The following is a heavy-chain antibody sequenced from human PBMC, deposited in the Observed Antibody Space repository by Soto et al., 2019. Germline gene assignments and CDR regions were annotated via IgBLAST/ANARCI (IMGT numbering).Heavy chain of an antibody. CDR2: ISYDGSNK. V-gene: IGHV3-30*18. D-gene: IGHD7-27*01. CDR3: AKDLLGPGRAYGMDV. CDR1: GFTFSSYG. Sequence: QVQLVESGGGVVQPGRSLRLSCAASGFTFSSYGMHWVRQAPGKGLEWVAVISYDGSNKYYADSVKGRITISRDNSKNARYLQMNSLRAEDTAVYYCAKDLLGPGRAYGMDVWGQGTTVTVSS. J-gene: IGHJ6*02.